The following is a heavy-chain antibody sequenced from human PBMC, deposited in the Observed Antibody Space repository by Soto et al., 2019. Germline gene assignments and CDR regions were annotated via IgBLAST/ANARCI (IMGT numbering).Heavy chain of an antibody. CDR2: ISAYNGNT. CDR1: GYTFTSYG. V-gene: IGHV1-18*01. Sequence: GASVKVSCKASGYTFTSYGISWVRQAPGQGLEWMGWISAYNGNTNYAQKLEGRVTMTTDTSTSTAYMELSSLRSDDPAVYYCARPIAAAGTWWFDPWGQGTLVTVSS. J-gene: IGHJ5*02. D-gene: IGHD6-13*01. CDR3: ARPIAAAGTWWFDP.